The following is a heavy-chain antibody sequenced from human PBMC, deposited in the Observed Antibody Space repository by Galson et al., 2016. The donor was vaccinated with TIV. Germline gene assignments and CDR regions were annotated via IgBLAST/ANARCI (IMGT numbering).Heavy chain of an antibody. CDR2: ISGGGST. CDR3: TKVPSSGFSYYYGLDV. Sequence: SLRLSCAASGFTFSIFAMTWVRQAPGMGLEWVSAISGGGSTYYADSVNGRFTISSDNSKNTLFLQMNSLRAEDTAVYYCTKVPSSGFSYYYGLDVWGQGTTVTVSS. J-gene: IGHJ6*02. V-gene: IGHV3-23*01. D-gene: IGHD3-22*01. CDR1: GFTFSIFA.